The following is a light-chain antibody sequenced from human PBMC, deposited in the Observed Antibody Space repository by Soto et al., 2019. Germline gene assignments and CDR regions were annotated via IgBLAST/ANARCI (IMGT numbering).Light chain of an antibody. V-gene: IGKV3-15*01. CDR3: QQYNNWPPWT. CDR1: QSVSSK. Sequence: EIVMTQSPATLSVSPGARATLSCRASQSVSSKLAGYQQKPGQAPRLLIYGASTRATGIPARFSGSGSGTECTLTISSLQSEECEVYYCQQYNNWPPWTFGQGTKVEIK. J-gene: IGKJ1*01. CDR2: GAS.